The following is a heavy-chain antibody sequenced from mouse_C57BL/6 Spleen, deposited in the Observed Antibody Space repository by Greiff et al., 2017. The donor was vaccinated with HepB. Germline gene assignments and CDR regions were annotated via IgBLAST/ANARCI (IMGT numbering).Heavy chain of an antibody. Sequence: VQLQQSGAELVKPGASVKISCKASGYAFSSYWMNWVKQRPGKGLEWIGQIYPGDGDTNYNGKFKGKATLTADKSSSTAYMQHSSLTSEDSAVYFCARDSTMVTDFDVWGTGTTVTVSS. D-gene: IGHD2-1*01. V-gene: IGHV1-80*01. CDR3: ARDSTMVTDFDV. CDR2: IYPGDGDT. CDR1: GYAFSSYW. J-gene: IGHJ1*03.